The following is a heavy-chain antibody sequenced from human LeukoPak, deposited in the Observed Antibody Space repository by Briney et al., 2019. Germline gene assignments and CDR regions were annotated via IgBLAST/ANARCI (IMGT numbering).Heavy chain of an antibody. Sequence: SETLSLTCTVSGGSISSYYWSWIRQPPGKGLEWIGYIYYSGSTSYNPSLKSRVTISVDTSKNQFSLKLSSVTAADTAVYYCARSILGIDWFDPWGQGTLVTVSS. V-gene: IGHV4-59*08. J-gene: IGHJ5*02. CDR1: GGSISSYY. CDR2: IYYSGST. CDR3: ARSILGIDWFDP. D-gene: IGHD1-14*01.